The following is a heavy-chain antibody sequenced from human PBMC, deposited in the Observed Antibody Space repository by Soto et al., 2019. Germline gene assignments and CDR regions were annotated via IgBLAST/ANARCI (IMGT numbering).Heavy chain of an antibody. Sequence: GSLRLSCAASGFTFSSYGMHWVRQAPGKGLEWVAVISYDGSNKYYADSVKGRFTISRDNSKNTLYLQMNSLRAEDTAVYYCAKDRRYYDSSGYFQHWGQGTLVTVSS. CDR1: GFTFSSYG. CDR2: ISYDGSNK. CDR3: AKDRRYYDSSGYFQH. J-gene: IGHJ1*01. V-gene: IGHV3-30*18. D-gene: IGHD3-22*01.